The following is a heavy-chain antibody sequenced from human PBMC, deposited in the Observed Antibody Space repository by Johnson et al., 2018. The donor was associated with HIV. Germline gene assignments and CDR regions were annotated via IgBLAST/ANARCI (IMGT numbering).Heavy chain of an antibody. CDR2: ISSSGSTI. Sequence: QVQLVESGGGLVQPGGSLRLSCAASGFTFSDYYMSWIRQAPGKGLEWVSYISSSGSTIYYADSVKGRFTISRDNAKNSLYLQMNSLRAEDTAVYYCARDSGGMYSSGWYGLGAFDIWGQGTMVTVSS. J-gene: IGHJ3*02. CDR3: ARDSGGMYSSGWYGLGAFDI. V-gene: IGHV3-11*04. CDR1: GFTFSDYY. D-gene: IGHD6-19*01.